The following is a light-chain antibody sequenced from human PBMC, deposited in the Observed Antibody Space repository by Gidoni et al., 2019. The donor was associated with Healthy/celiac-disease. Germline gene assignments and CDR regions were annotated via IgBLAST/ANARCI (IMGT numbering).Light chain of an antibody. V-gene: IGKV1-5*03. CDR3: QQYNSWT. Sequence: DIQLTQSPSTLSASVGDRVNSTCRASQSISSWLAWYQQKPGKAPKLLIYKASSLESGVPSRFSGSGTGTEFTLTISSLQPDDFATYYCQQYNSWTFGQGTKVEIK. J-gene: IGKJ1*01. CDR2: KAS. CDR1: QSISSW.